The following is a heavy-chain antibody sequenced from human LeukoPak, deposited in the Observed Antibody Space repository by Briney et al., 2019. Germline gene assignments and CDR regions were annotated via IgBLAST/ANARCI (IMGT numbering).Heavy chain of an antibody. V-gene: IGHV3-30-3*01. Sequence: PGGSLRLSCAASGFTFSSYAMHWVRQAPGKGLEWVAVISYDGSNKYYADSVKGRFTISRDHSKNTLYLQMNSLRAEDTAVYYCARDPTDIVVVPAAIGYYYGMDVWGQGTTVTVSS. D-gene: IGHD2-2*02. CDR2: ISYDGSNK. CDR3: ARDPTDIVVVPAAIGYYYGMDV. CDR1: GFTFSSYA. J-gene: IGHJ6*02.